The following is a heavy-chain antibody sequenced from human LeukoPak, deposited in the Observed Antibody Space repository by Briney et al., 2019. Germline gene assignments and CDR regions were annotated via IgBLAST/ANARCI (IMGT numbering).Heavy chain of an antibody. V-gene: IGHV4-39*07. CDR2: IYYSGST. CDR1: GGYISSSSYY. CDR3: ARDGAAAGWASNWFDP. J-gene: IGHJ5*02. D-gene: IGHD6-13*01. Sequence: PSETLSLTCTVSGGYISSSSYYWGWSRQPPGNGLEWIGSIYYSGSTYYNPSLKSRVTISVDTSKNQFSLKLSSVTAADTAVYYCARDGAAAGWASNWFDPWGQGTLVTVSS.